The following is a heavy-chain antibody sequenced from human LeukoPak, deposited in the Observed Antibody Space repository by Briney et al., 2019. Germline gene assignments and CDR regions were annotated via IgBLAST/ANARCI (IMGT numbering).Heavy chain of an antibody. V-gene: IGHV3-21*06. J-gene: IGHJ4*02. CDR1: GFTFSSSS. CDR3: ARVAEAAAFDS. D-gene: IGHD6-13*01. CDR2: ISTSSIYI. Sequence: GGSLRLSCAASGFTFSSSSMNWVRQAPGKGLEWVSSISTSSIYIYYADSMKGRFTISRDNAKNSLYLQMNSLKPEDTAVYYCARVAEAAAFDSWGQGTLVTVSS.